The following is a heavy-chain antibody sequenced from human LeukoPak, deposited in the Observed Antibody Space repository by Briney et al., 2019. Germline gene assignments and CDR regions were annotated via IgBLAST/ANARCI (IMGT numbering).Heavy chain of an antibody. J-gene: IGHJ4*02. CDR2: INSDESST. CDR1: GFTFSSYW. Sequence: GGSLRLSCAVSGFTFSSYWMHWVRQAPGKGLVWVSRINSDESSTGYADSVKGRFTISRDNAKNTLFLQMNSLRVEDTALYYCAKGGQYSTGPPSYWGQGTLVTVSS. CDR3: AKGGQYSTGPPSY. V-gene: IGHV3-74*01. D-gene: IGHD6-19*01.